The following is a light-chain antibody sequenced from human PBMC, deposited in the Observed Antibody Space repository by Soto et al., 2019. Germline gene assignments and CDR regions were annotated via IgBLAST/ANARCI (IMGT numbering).Light chain of an antibody. CDR3: HVWDSSTAV. Sequence: SYELTQPLSVSVPLGQTASITCGGNNIGTRNVHWYQQKPGQAPVLVVYRDSNRPSGIPERFSGSNSGNTATLTICRAQAGDEADYYCHVWDSSTAVFGGGTQLTVL. CDR1: NIGTRN. CDR2: RDS. J-gene: IGLJ3*02. V-gene: IGLV3-9*01.